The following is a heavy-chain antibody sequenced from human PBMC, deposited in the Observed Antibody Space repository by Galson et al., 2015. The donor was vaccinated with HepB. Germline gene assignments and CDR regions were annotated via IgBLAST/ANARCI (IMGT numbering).Heavy chain of an antibody. J-gene: IGHJ3*02. D-gene: IGHD3-22*01. CDR3: ARLSTYYYDSSGYYGDAFDI. CDR2: TYYSGST. Sequence: SETLSLTCTVSGGSISSSSYYWGWIRQPPGKGLEWIGSTYYSGSTYYNPSLKSRVTISVDTSKNQFSLKLSSVTAADTAVYYCARLSTYYYDSSGYYGDAFDIWGQGTMVTVSS. V-gene: IGHV4-39*01. CDR1: GGSISSSSYY.